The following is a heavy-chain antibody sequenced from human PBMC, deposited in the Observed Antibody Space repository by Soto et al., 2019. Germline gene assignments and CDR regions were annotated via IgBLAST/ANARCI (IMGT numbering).Heavy chain of an antibody. CDR2: IKSKTDGGTT. CDR3: ITSRYSNGYYYYYGMDV. CDR1: GFTFSNAW. Sequence: GGSLRLSYAASGFTFSNAWMNWVRQAPGKGLEWVGRIKSKTDGGTTDYAAPVKGRFTISRDDSKNTLYLQMNSLKTEDTAVYYCITSRYSNGYYYYYGMDVWGQGTTVTVSS. D-gene: IGHD4-4*01. J-gene: IGHJ6*02. V-gene: IGHV3-15*07.